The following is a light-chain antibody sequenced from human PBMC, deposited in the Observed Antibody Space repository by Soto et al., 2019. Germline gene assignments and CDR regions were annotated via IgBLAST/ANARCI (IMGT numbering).Light chain of an antibody. CDR2: AAS. V-gene: IGKV1-12*01. CDR3: QQAYGFPVT. J-gene: IGKJ5*01. Sequence: DIQMTQSPSTVSASVGDRVTITCRASQNIISWLAWYQQQPGRAPKLLIYAASILQGGVPSRFSGSGSGTDFTLTINSLQPEDFATYYCQQAYGFPVTFGQGTRLEIK. CDR1: QNIISW.